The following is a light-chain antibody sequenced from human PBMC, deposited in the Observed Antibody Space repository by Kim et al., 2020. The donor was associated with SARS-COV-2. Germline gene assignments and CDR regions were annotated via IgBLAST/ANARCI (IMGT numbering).Light chain of an antibody. CDR2: AAS. CDR3: QQYYGYPYT. Sequence: AIRLTQSPSSFSASAGDRVTITCRASQDIGSSLVWYQQEPGKAPKLLIYAASTLHSGVPSRFSGSGSGTDFTLTINCLQSEDFATYYCQQYYGYPYTFGQGTKLEI. J-gene: IGKJ2*01. V-gene: IGKV1-8*01. CDR1: QDIGSS.